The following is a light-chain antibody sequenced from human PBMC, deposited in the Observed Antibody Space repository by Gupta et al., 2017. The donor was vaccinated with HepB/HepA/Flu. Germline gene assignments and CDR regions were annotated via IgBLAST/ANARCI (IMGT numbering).Light chain of an antibody. J-gene: IGKJ1*01. CDR1: QSISGSY. CDR2: GAS. CDR3: QQEGKSPWT. V-gene: IGKV3-20*01. Sequence: EIVLTQSPGTRSLSPGERATLSCRASQSISGSYLAWYQQKPGQAPRLLIYGASSRAAGVPDRFSGSGSGRDFSLTISRLEPEDFAVYFCQQEGKSPWTFGQGTKVEI.